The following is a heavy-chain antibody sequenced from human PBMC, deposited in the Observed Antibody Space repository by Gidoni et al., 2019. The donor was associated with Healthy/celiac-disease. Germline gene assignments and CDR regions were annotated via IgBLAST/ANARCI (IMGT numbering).Heavy chain of an antibody. D-gene: IGHD2-2*01. CDR1: GYTFTGSY. J-gene: IGHJ3*02. V-gene: IGHV1-2*02. CDR2: INPNSGGT. CDR3: ARASGFCSSTSCYVGAFDI. Sequence: QVQLVQSGAEVTKPGASVKVSCKASGYTFTGSYLHWVRKAPGHGLEWMGWINPNSGGTNYAQKFQGRVTMTRDTSISTAYMELSRLRSDDTAVYYCARASGFCSSTSCYVGAFDIWGQGTMVTVSS.